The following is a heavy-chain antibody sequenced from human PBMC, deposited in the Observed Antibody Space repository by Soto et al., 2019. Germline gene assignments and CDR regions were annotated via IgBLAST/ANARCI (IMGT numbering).Heavy chain of an antibody. V-gene: IGHV3-49*04. CDR1: GFTFGDYA. CDR2: IRSKAYGGTT. Sequence: GGSLRLSCTASGFTFGDYAMSWVRQAPGKGLEWVGFIRSKAYGGTTEYAASVKGRFTISRDDSKSIAYLQMNSLKTEDTAVYYCTRDYYDSSGYYYFSYYYYYGMDVWGQGTTVTVSS. J-gene: IGHJ6*02. CDR3: TRDYYDSSGYYYFSYYYYYGMDV. D-gene: IGHD3-22*01.